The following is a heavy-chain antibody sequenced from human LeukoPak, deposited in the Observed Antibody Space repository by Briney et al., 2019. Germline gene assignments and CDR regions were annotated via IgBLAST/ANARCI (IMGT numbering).Heavy chain of an antibody. J-gene: IGHJ4*02. CDR2: FDPEDGET. D-gene: IGHD1-14*01. CDR3: ATSFSANTPDKLDY. Sequence: ASVKVSCKVSGYTLTELSMHWVRQAPGKGLEWMGGFDPEDGETIYAQKFQGRVTMTEDTSTDTAYMELSSLRSEDTAVYYCATSFSANTPDKLDYWGQGTLVTVSS. CDR1: GYTLTELS. V-gene: IGHV1-24*01.